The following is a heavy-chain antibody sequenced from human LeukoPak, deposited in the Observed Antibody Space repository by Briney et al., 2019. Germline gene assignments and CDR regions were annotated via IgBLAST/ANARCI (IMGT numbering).Heavy chain of an antibody. D-gene: IGHD2-2*01. V-gene: IGHV4-39*01. CDR1: GGSISSSSYY. Sequence: ETLSLTCIVSGGSISSSSYYWGWIRQPPGKGLEWIGSIYYSGSTYYNPSLKSRVTISVDTSKNQFSLKLSSVTAADTAVYYCARLGYCSSTSCYAGVAGIYWGQGTLVTVSS. CDR2: IYYSGST. J-gene: IGHJ4*02. CDR3: ARLGYCSSTSCYAGVAGIY.